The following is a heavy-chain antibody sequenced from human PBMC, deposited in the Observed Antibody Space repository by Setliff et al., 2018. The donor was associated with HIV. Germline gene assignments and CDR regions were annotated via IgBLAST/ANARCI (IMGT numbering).Heavy chain of an antibody. CDR3: ASLNGSESPYIYYYYMDV. CDR2: INYRGNT. J-gene: IGHJ6*03. D-gene: IGHD3-10*01. CDR1: GGSISTSRYY. Sequence: KPSETLSLTCTVSGGSISTSRYYWGWIRQPPGKGLEWIGSINYRGNTYYNPSLTSRAAIFVDTSKNQISLKLSSVTAADTAVYYCASLNGSESPYIYYYYMDVWGKGTTVTAP. V-gene: IGHV4-39*01.